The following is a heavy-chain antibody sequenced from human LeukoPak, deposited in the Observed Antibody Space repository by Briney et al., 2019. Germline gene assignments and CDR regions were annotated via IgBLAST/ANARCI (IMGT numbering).Heavy chain of an antibody. CDR2: IRGDGSEK. V-gene: IGHV3-7*01. Sequence: QPGGSLRLSCAASGFTFSTYWMSWVRQAPGKGLEWVANIRGDGSEKDYRDSLMGRFTISRDNAKNSLYLQINSLRAEDTAIYYCARIGYRSSSFDYWGQGTLVTVSS. CDR1: GFTFSTYW. J-gene: IGHJ4*02. CDR3: ARIGYRSSSFDY. D-gene: IGHD6-6*01.